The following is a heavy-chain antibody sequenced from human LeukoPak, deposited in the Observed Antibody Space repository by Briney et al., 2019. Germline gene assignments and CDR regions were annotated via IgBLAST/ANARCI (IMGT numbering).Heavy chain of an antibody. V-gene: IGHV3-23*01. CDR2: ISGSGGST. D-gene: IGHD3-10*01. CDR1: GFTFSSYA. CDR3: AKDGLWFGIDY. J-gene: IGHJ4*02. Sequence: GGSLRLSCAASGFTFSSYAVSWVRQAPGKGLEWVSAISGSGGSTYYADSVKCRFTISRNNSNNTLYLQMNSLRAEDTAVYYCAKDGLWFGIDYWGQGTLVTVSS.